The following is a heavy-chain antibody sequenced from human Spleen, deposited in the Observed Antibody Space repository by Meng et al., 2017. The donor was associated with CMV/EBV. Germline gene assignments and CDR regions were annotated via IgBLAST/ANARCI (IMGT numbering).Heavy chain of an antibody. Sequence: LRLSCTVSAVSISNGDYYWSWIRQPPGKGLEWIGYIYYSVNTYYNPSLKSRVTMSVDTSKNQFSLKLSSVTAADTAVYYCAREVTWARGMDVWGQGRPVTVSS. CDR2: IYYSVNT. J-gene: IGHJ6*02. D-gene: IGHD4-23*01. V-gene: IGHV4-30-4*01. CDR3: AREVTWARGMDV. CDR1: AVSISNGDYY.